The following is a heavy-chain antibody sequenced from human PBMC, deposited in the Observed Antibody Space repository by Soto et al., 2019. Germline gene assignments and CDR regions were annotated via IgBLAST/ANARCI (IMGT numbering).Heavy chain of an antibody. Sequence: GGSLRLSCAASGFTFSSYAMSWVRQAPGKGLEWVSAISGSGGSTYYADSVKGRFTISRDNSKNTLYLQMNSLRAEDTAVYYCAKDGRAYYDFWSGYYYWGQGTLVTVSS. CDR1: GFTFSSYA. D-gene: IGHD3-3*01. CDR3: AKDGRAYYDFWSGYYY. CDR2: ISGSGGST. J-gene: IGHJ4*02. V-gene: IGHV3-23*01.